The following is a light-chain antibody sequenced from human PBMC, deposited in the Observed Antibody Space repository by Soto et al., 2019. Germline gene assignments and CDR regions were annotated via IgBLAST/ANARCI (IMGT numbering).Light chain of an antibody. CDR3: QQSFTTPLT. CDR1: QSVSVN. CDR2: GAS. V-gene: IGKV3D-15*01. J-gene: IGKJ4*01. Sequence: IVMTHSPGTLSVSPWERATLSCRASQSVSVNLAWYQQKPGQAPRLLIFGASSRATGIPARFSGSGSGTDFNLTINSLQPEDFATYFCQQSFTTPLTFGGGTKVDIK.